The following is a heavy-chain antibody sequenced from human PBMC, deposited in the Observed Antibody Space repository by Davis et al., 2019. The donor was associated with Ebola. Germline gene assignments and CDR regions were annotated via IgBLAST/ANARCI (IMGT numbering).Heavy chain of an antibody. CDR2: IIPIFGTA. Sequence: AASVKVSCKASGGTFSSYAISWVRQAPGQGLEWMGGIIPIFGTANYAQKFQGRVTITADKSTSTAYMELSSLRSEDTAVYCCARSPYSSGWTVDYWGQGTLVTVSS. D-gene: IGHD6-19*01. J-gene: IGHJ4*02. CDR1: GGTFSSYA. CDR3: ARSPYSSGWTVDY. V-gene: IGHV1-69*06.